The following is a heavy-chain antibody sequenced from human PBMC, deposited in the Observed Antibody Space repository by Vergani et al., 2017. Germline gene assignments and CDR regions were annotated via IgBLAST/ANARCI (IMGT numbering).Heavy chain of an antibody. CDR1: GFTFSSYA. V-gene: IGHV3-23*01. D-gene: IGHD6-13*01. CDR2: ISGSGGST. J-gene: IGHJ4*02. CDR3: AKEFEFIAAAGTSGFD. Sequence: EVQLLESGGGLVQPGGSLRLSCVASGFTFSSYAMSWVRQAPGKGLEWVSAISGSGGSTYYADSVKGRFTISRDNSKNTLYLQMNSLRAEDTAVYYCAKEFEFIAAAGTSGFDWGQGTLVTASS.